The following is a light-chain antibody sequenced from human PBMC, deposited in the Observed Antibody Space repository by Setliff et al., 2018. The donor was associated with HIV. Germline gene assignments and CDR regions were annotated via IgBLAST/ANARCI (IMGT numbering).Light chain of an antibody. CDR3: CSYTSSLTYV. CDR2: DVT. J-gene: IGLJ1*01. V-gene: IGLV2-14*03. Sequence: QSALTQPASVSGPPGQSITLSCTGTSSDVGSYNFVSWYQQHPGRAPKLMIYDVTKRPSGVSDRFSGSKSGNTASLTISGLQTEDEADYYCCSYTSSLTYVFGTGTKGTVL. CDR1: SSDVGSYNF.